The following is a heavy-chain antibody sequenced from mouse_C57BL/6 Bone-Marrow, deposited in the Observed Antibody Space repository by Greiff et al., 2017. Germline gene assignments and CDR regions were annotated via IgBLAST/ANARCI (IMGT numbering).Heavy chain of an antibody. CDR1: GFTFSDYY. CDR3: ARHGGYYGSYFAY. D-gene: IGHD1-1*01. V-gene: IGHV5-12*01. CDR2: ISNGGDST. J-gene: IGHJ3*01. Sequence: EVKLVESGGGLVQPGGSLKLSCAASGFTFSDYYMSWVRQTPGKRPEWVAYISNGGDSTYYPDTVKGRFTISRDNAKNTLYLQMSRLKSEDTAMYYCARHGGYYGSYFAYWGQGTLVTVSA.